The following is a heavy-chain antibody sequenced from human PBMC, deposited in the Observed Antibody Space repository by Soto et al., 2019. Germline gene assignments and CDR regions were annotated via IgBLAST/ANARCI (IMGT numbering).Heavy chain of an antibody. CDR2: ISTYNSRT. CDR1: GYTFTSHG. V-gene: IGHV1-18*04. D-gene: IGHD2-2*02. CDR3: ARARYCASPSCYKHYYYGMDT. Sequence: QDQLVQSGAEVKKPGASVKISCEASGYTFTSHGISWVRQAPGQGLEWLGWISTYNSRTHYAQKVQGRVTMTTDTSTSTAYVDRRSLTFDDTAVYYCARARYCASPSCYKHYYYGMDTWGQGTTVTVSS. J-gene: IGHJ6*02.